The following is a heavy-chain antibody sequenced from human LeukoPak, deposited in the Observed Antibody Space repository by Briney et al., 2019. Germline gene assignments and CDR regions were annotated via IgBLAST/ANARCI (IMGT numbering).Heavy chain of an antibody. CDR1: GFTFSSYA. CDR2: ISYDGSNK. V-gene: IGHV3-30*04. J-gene: IGHJ3*02. Sequence: PGGSLRLSCAASGFTFSSYAMHWVRQAPGKGLEWVAVISYDGSNKYYADSVKGRFTISRDNSKNTLYLQMNSLRAEDTAVYYCAKDPLTGDGINVDDAFDIWGQGTMVTVSS. CDR3: AKDPLTGDGINVDDAFDI. D-gene: IGHD7-27*01.